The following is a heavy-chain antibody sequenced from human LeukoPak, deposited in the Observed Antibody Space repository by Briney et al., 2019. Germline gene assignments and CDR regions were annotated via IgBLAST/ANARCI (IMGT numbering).Heavy chain of an antibody. CDR1: GFTFGDYA. V-gene: IGHV3-49*04. Sequence: PGRSLRLSCSTSGFTFGDYAMRWVRQAPGKGLEWVGFIQAKAYGGATEYAASVKGRFSISGDDSQSIANLQMNDLKTEDTAVYYCTRAPHPRCSSSGCYLDYWGQGTLVTVSS. J-gene: IGHJ4*02. CDR2: IQAKAYGGAT. CDR3: TRAPHPRCSSSGCYLDY. D-gene: IGHD2-2*01.